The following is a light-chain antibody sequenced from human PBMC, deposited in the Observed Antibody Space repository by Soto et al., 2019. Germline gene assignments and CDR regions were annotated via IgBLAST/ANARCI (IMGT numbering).Light chain of an antibody. CDR2: GNS. J-gene: IGLJ2*01. CDR1: SSNIGAGYD. Sequence: QSVLTQPPSVSGAPGQRVTISCTGSSSNIGAGYDVHWYQQLPGTAPKLLIYGNSNRPSGVPDRFSGSKSGTSASLAITGLQAEDEADYYGQSYESRLRGVVFGGGTKLTVL. CDR3: QSYESRLRGVV. V-gene: IGLV1-40*01.